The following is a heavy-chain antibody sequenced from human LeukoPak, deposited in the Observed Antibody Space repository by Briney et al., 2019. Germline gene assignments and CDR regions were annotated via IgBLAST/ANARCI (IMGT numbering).Heavy chain of an antibody. V-gene: IGHV3-9*01. CDR3: ASAVWFGELSRLDP. J-gene: IGHJ5*02. CDR2: ISWNSGSI. CDR1: GFTFDDYA. Sequence: GGSLRLSCAASGFTFDDYAMHWVRQAPGKGLEWVSGISWNSGSIGYADSVKGRFTISRDNAKNSLYLQMNSLRAEDTAVYYCASAVWFGELSRLDPWGQGTLVTVSS. D-gene: IGHD3-10*01.